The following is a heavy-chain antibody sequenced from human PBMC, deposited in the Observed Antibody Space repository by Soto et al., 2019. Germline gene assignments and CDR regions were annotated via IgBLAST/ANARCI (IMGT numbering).Heavy chain of an antibody. CDR3: AKNPPRVILGVVTGWFDP. D-gene: IGHD3-3*01. CDR1: GFTISSYA. V-gene: IGHV3-23*01. CDR2: ISGSGGST. Sequence: GGSLRLSCAASGFTISSYAMSWVRQAPGKGLEWVSAISGSGGSTYYADSVKGRFTISRDNSKNTLYLQMNSLRAEDTAVYYCAKNPPRVILGVVTGWFDPWGQGNLVTVSS. J-gene: IGHJ5*02.